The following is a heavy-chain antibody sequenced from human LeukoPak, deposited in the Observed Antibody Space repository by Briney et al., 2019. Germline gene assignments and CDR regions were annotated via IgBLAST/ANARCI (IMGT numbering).Heavy chain of an antibody. CDR3: ARNNPVLSGWGRGITYYLDY. V-gene: IGHV1-46*01. J-gene: IGHJ4*02. D-gene: IGHD6-19*01. CDR2: INPSGGST. CDR1: GYTFTSYY. Sequence: ASGKLSCKASGYTFTSYYMRWLRQAPGQGLGWMWIINPSGGSTSYAQMFQGRVTMSRDTSIRTAYMELSSLRSEDTAVYYCARNNPVLSGWGRGITYYLDYRGQGNLVTVSS.